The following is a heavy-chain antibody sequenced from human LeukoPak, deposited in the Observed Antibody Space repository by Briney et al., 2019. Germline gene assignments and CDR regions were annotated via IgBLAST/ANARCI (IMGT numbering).Heavy chain of an antibody. Sequence: GGSLRLSCVASGFTFDDSDLSWVRQVPGKGLEWVCGLNWNGDKTGYADSVKGRFIISRDDAKNSLYLQMNSLRAEDTALYYCTRDAFGGVIAPYFHDWGQGTRVTVSS. CDR1: GFTFDDSD. CDR3: TRDAFGGVIAPYFHD. J-gene: IGHJ4*02. D-gene: IGHD3-16*02. V-gene: IGHV3-20*04. CDR2: LNWNGDKT.